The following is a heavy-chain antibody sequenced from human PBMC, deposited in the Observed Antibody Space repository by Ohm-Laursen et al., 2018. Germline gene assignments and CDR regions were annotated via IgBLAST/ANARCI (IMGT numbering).Heavy chain of an antibody. CDR2: ITWNSGSI. CDR3: AKDMKGGYSYGSIDY. V-gene: IGHV3-9*01. Sequence: SLRLSCAAPGFTFDDYAMHWVRQAPGKGLEWVSGITWNSGSIGYADSVKGRFTISRDNAKNSLYLQMNSLRAEDTALYYCAKDMKGGYSYGSIDYWGQGTLVTVSS. CDR1: GFTFDDYA. J-gene: IGHJ4*02. D-gene: IGHD5-18*01.